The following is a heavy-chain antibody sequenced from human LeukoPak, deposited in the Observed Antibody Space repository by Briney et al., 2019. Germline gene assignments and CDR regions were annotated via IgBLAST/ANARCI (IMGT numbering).Heavy chain of an antibody. CDR1: GASIYTVGSF. CDR3: VRRPSWPTTSAFDI. Sequence: SETLSLTCAVSGASIYTVGSFWGWIRQPPGKGLEWIGSVFYSGSANYNPSLQSRVTISVDTSRNQFSLRLSSVTPADTAVYYCVRRPSWPTTSAFDIWGQGTLVTVSS. V-gene: IGHV4-39*01. CDR2: VFYSGSA. J-gene: IGHJ3*02. D-gene: IGHD4-17*01.